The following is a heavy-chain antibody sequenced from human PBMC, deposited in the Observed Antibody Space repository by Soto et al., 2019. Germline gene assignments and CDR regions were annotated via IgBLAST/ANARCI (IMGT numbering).Heavy chain of an antibody. J-gene: IGHJ5*02. CDR3: ARVILGNWFDP. CDR1: GVSISSGDYY. D-gene: IGHD3-16*01. CDR2: IYYSENT. V-gene: IGHV4-30-4*02. Sequence: SETLSLTCTVSGVSISSGDYYWSWIRQTPGKGLEWIGYIYYSENTYYNPSLKSRVTISVDTSKNQFSLKLSSVTAADTAVYYCARVILGNWFDPWGQGTLVTVSS.